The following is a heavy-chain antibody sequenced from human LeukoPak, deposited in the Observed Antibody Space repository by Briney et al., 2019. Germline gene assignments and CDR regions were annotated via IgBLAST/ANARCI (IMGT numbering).Heavy chain of an antibody. D-gene: IGHD1-1*01. V-gene: IGHV3-7*01. CDR2: IKWDGTET. CDR3: ARSPTRRCDY. CDR1: RFTFSDYW. J-gene: IGHJ4*02. Sequence: PGGSLRLSCAASRFTFSDYWMSWVRQIPGKGLEWVADIKWDGTETYYVDSVKGRFTISRDDAKNSLYLQMNRLRVEDTAIYYCARSPTRRCDYWGQGTLVTVSS.